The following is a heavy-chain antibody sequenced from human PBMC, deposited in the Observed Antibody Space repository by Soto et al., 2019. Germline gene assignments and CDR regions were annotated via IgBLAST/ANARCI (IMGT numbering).Heavy chain of an antibody. D-gene: IGHD4-17*01. CDR2: ISYTASA. Sequence: SATLDRACTVSGGSMNYSYWTWIRQPPGKGLEWMGYISYTASANYNASLKSRLTISVDTSKNQFSLKLSSVTAADTALYYCARVNYGDYYYGMDVWGQGTTVTVSS. CDR1: GGSMNYSY. V-gene: IGHV4-59*01. CDR3: ARVNYGDYYYGMDV. J-gene: IGHJ6*02.